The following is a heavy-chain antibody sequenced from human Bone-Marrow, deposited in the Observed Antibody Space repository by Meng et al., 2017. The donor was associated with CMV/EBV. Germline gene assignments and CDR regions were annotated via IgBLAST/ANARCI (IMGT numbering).Heavy chain of an antibody. J-gene: IGHJ4*02. V-gene: IGHV3-21*01. CDR3: ARVNNDFYDFWNGYLDI. CDR1: GFTFSTYS. CDR2: ITSRGTYI. D-gene: IGHD3-3*01. Sequence: GGSLRLSCAASGFTFSTYSMTWVRQAPGMGLEWVSSITSRGTYIYYADSLKGRFTISRDNAKNSLSLQMNSLRAEDTAVYYCARVNNDFYDFWNGYLDIWGQGTLVTVSS.